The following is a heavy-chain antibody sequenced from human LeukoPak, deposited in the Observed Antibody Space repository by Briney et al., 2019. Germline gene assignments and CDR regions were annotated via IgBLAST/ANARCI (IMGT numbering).Heavy chain of an antibody. CDR2: IHHSGST. Sequence: PSETLSLTCAVYGGSFSGYYWSWVRQPPGKGLEWIGKIHHSGSTNYNPSLKSRVTISVDTSKNQFSLKLSAVTAADTAVYYCASVRRWLPDYWGQGTLVTVSS. CDR1: GGSFSGYY. CDR3: ASVRRWLPDY. D-gene: IGHD5-24*01. V-gene: IGHV4-34*01. J-gene: IGHJ4*02.